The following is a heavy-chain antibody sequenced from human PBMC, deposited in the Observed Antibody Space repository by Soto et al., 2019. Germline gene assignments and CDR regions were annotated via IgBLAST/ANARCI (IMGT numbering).Heavy chain of an antibody. CDR1: GGSISSYY. Sequence: QVQLQESGPGLVKPSETLSLTCTVSGGSISSYYWSWIRQPPGKGLEWIGYIYYSGSTNYNPSLMSRVTISVDTSMNQFALKLSSVTAADTAGYYCARHSIWFGESNYYYMDVWGKGTTVTGSS. CDR2: IYYSGST. D-gene: IGHD3-10*01. V-gene: IGHV4-59*08. J-gene: IGHJ6*03. CDR3: ARHSIWFGESNYYYMDV.